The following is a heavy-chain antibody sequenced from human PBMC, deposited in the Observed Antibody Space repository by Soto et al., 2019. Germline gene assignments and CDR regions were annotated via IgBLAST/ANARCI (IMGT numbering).Heavy chain of an antibody. CDR1: GFTFSSYW. CDR2: INPDGSTT. CDR3: ARVAIGSYYFEY. D-gene: IGHD3-10*01. V-gene: IGHV3-74*01. Sequence: EVQLVESGGGLVQPGGSLRLSCAASGFTFSSYWMHWVRQAPGKGLVWVSRINPDGSTTSYADSVKGRFTISRDSAKHTLYLQMNSLRAEDTAVYYCARVAIGSYYFEYWGQGTLVTVSS. J-gene: IGHJ4*02.